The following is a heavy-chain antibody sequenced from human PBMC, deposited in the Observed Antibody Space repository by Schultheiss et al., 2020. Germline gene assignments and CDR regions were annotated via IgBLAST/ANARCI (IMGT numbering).Heavy chain of an antibody. D-gene: IGHD6-13*01. J-gene: IGHJ4*02. V-gene: IGHV3-30*03. CDR3: ARESSSSWYDY. Sequence: GGSLRLSCAASGFTFSSYGMHWVRQAPGKGLEWVAVISYDGSNKYYADSVKGRFTISRDNSKNTLYLQMNSLRAEDTAVYYCARESSSSWYDYWGQGTLVTVSS. CDR2: ISYDGSNK. CDR1: GFTFSSYG.